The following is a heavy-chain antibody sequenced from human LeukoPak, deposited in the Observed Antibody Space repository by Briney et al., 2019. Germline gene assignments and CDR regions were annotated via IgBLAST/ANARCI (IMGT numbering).Heavy chain of an antibody. CDR1: GGSFSGYY. V-gene: IGHV4-34*01. CDR2: INHSGST. J-gene: IGHJ5*02. D-gene: IGHD6-19*01. CDR3: ARGGQWLVRWFDP. Sequence: SETLSLTCAVYGGSFSGYYWSWIRQPPGKGLEWIGEINHSGSTNYNPSLKSRVTISVDTSKNQFSLKLSSVIAADTAVYYCARGGQWLVRWFDPWGQGTLVTVSS.